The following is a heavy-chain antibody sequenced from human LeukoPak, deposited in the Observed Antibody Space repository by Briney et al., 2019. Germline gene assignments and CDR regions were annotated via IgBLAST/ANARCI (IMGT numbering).Heavy chain of an antibody. V-gene: IGHV3-23*01. CDR2: ISGGGGST. J-gene: IGHJ4*02. CDR3: AKGGKWDVTPFDY. D-gene: IGHD1-26*01. CDR1: GFTATSYS. Sequence: GGSLRLSCAASGFTATSYSMNWVRQAPGKGLEWVSTISGGGGSTYYADSVKGRFTITRDNSKNTLYLQVNSLRAEDTAVYYCAKGGKWDVTPFDYWGQGTLVTVSS.